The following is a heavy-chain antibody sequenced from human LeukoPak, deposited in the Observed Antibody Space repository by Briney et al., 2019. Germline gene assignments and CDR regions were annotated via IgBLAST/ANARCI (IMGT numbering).Heavy chain of an antibody. CDR1: GFIVSSNH. Sequence: GGSLRLSRAASGFIVSSNHMSWVRQAPGKGLEWVSVIYSGGGTYYADSVKGRFTISRDKSKNTLYLQMNSLRAEDTALFYCAARWGYNGFDIWGQGTMVAVSS. D-gene: IGHD5-18*01. V-gene: IGHV3-53*01. CDR3: AARWGYNGFDI. CDR2: IYSGGGT. J-gene: IGHJ3*02.